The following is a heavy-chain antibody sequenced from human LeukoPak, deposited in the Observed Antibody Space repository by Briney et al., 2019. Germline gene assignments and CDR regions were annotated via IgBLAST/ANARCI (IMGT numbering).Heavy chain of an antibody. J-gene: IGHJ4*02. CDR3: ASETYYYGSGSYYQGQF. CDR2: INSDGSTT. D-gene: IGHD3-10*01. V-gene: IGHV3-74*01. Sequence: PGGSLRLSCTASGFTFSRYLMHWVRQAPGKGLVGVSRINSDGSTTTYADSVKGRFTVSRDNAKNTLYLQMNSLRAEDTAVYYCASETYYYGSGSYYQGQFWGQGTLVTVSS. CDR1: GFTFSRYL.